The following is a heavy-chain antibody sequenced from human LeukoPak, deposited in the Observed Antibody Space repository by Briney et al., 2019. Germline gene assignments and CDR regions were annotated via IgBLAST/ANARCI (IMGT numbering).Heavy chain of an antibody. V-gene: IGHV1-46*01. J-gene: IGHJ6*03. CDR3: ARHGGSPPRYYYYMDV. CDR2: INPSGGST. D-gene: IGHD2-15*01. Sequence: GASVKVSCKASGYTFSNYGFTWVRQAPGQGLEWMGIINPSGGSTSYAQKFQGRVTMTRDTSTSTAYMELRSLRSDDTAVYYCARHGGSPPRYYYYMDVWGKGTTVTISS. CDR1: GYTFSNYG.